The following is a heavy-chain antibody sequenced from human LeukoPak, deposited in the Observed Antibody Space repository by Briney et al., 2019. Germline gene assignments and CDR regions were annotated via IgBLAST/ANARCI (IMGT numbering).Heavy chain of an antibody. CDR2: INHSGST. CDR1: GGSISSGGYY. D-gene: IGHD6-19*01. J-gene: IGHJ6*02. CDR3: ARGSSGWYDAYGMDV. Sequence: PSETLSLTCTVSGGSISSGGYYWSWIRQPPGKGLEWIGEINHSGSTNYNPSLKSRVTISVDTSKNQFSLKLSSVTAADTAVYYCARGSSGWYDAYGMDVWGQGTTVTVSS. V-gene: IGHV4-39*07.